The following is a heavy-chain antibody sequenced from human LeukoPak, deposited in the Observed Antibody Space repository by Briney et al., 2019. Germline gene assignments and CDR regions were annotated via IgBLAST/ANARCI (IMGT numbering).Heavy chain of an antibody. CDR2: ISGSGGST. Sequence: GGSLRLSCAASGFTFSDYYMNWIRQAPGKGLEWVSAISGSGGSTYYADSVKGRFTISRDNSKNTLYLQMNSLRAEDTAVYYCAKGPQLQNDYWGQGTLVTVSS. D-gene: IGHD1-26*01. J-gene: IGHJ4*02. V-gene: IGHV3-23*01. CDR3: AKGPQLQNDY. CDR1: GFTFSDYY.